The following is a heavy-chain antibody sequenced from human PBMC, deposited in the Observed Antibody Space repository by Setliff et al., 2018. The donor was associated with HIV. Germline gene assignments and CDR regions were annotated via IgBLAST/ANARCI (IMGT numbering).Heavy chain of an antibody. J-gene: IGHJ6*03. CDR3: VRGYCSSTTCYDDYYYMDV. CDR1: NGSINSGSYY. V-gene: IGHV4-61*10. CDR2: IYSNGST. D-gene: IGHD2-2*01. Sequence: SETLSLTCTVSNGSINSGSYYWSWIRQPAGKGLEWIGRIYSNGSTNYNPSLKSRVTISVDTSKNQFFLKLSSVTAADTAVYYCVRGYCSSTTCYDDYYYMDVWGKGSTVTVSS.